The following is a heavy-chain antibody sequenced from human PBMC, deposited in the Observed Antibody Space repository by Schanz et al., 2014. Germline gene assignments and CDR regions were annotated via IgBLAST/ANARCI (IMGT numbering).Heavy chain of an antibody. D-gene: IGHD3-16*01. CDR3: ERIGGYYDVLNSFDI. CDR1: GGSISSGESY. Sequence: QLQLQESGPGLVKPSETLSFTCTVSGGSISSGESYWGWIRQSPEEGLQYIGSVYFSGTTAYSPSLKGRVTISVDTSKNQFSLMLSSVTAADTAVYFGERIGGYYDVLNSFDIWGQGTLVTVSS. J-gene: IGHJ5*02. V-gene: IGHV4-39*03. CDR2: VYFSGTT.